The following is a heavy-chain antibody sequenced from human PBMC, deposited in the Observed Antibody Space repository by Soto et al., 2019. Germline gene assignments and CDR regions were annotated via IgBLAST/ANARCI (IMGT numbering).Heavy chain of an antibody. D-gene: IGHD3-3*01. CDR3: ASYFSHDSNWFDP. V-gene: IGHV1-69*02. CDR2: IIPILGIA. CDR1: GGTFSSYT. Sequence: GASVKVSCKASGGTFSSYTISWVRQAPGQGLEWMGRIIPILGIANYAQKFQGRVTITADRSTSTAYMELSSLRSEDTAVYYCASYFSHDSNWFDPWGQGTLVTVSS. J-gene: IGHJ5*02.